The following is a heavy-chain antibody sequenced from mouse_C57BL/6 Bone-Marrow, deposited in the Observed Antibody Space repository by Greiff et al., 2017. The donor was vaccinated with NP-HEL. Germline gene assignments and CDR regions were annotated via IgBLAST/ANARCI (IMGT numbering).Heavy chain of an antibody. CDR3: AREDYDGFAY. J-gene: IGHJ3*01. Sequence: QVQLQQPGAELVMPGASVKLSCKASGYTFTSYWMHWVKQRPGQGLEWIGEIDPSDSYTNSNQKFKGKSTLTVDKSSSTAYMQLSSRTSEDSAVYYCAREDYDGFAYGGQGTLVTVSA. CDR2: IDPSDSYT. D-gene: IGHD2-4*01. V-gene: IGHV1-69*01. CDR1: GYTFTSYW.